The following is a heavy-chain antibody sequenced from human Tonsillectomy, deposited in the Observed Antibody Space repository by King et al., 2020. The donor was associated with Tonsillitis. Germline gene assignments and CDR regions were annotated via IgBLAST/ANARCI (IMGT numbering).Heavy chain of an antibody. V-gene: IGHV5-51*01. CDR2: IYPGDSDT. Sequence: QLVQSGAEVKKPGESLKISCKGSGYSFTSYWIGWVRQIPGKGLEWMGIIYPGDSDTRYSPSFQGQVTISADKSISTAYLQWSSLKASDTAMYYCARHPTSPYSSSWYSGDYWGQGTLVTVSS. CDR1: GYSFTSYW. D-gene: IGHD6-13*01. J-gene: IGHJ4*02. CDR3: ARHPTSPYSSSWYSGDY.